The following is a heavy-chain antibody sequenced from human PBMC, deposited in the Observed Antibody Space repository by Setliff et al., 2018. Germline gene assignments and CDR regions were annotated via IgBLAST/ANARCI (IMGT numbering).Heavy chain of an antibody. Sequence: SETLSLTCTVSGGSISSHYWSWIRQPPGKGLEWIGYIYTSGSTNYNPSLKTRVTISVDTSKNQFSLQVTSLAATDTALYFCARHEFVGGYYGSVTYRHFDYWGQGILVTVS. CDR1: GGSISSHY. J-gene: IGHJ4*02. CDR3: ARHEFVGGYYGSVTYRHFDY. V-gene: IGHV4-4*08. CDR2: IYTSGST. D-gene: IGHD3-10*01.